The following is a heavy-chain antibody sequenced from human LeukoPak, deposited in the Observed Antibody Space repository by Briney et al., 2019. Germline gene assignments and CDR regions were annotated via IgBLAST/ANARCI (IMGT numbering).Heavy chain of an antibody. J-gene: IGHJ6*02. CDR2: INYSGGT. D-gene: IGHD3-22*01. CDR3: ARYYYDSSGYSHGMDV. V-gene: IGHV4-59*08. Sequence: SETLSLTCIVSGGSINSYYWSWIRQPPGKGLGWIGHINYSGGTKYNPSLKSRVTISVDTPKNQFSLKLSSVTAADTAVYYCARYYYDSSGYSHGMDVWGQGTTVTVSS. CDR1: GGSINSYY.